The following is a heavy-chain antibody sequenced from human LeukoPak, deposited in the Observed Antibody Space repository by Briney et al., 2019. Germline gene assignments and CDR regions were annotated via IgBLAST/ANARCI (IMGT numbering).Heavy chain of an antibody. Sequence: PGGSLRLSCAASGFIFSSYSMSWVRQAPGKGLEWVSVISGSGGSTYYADSVKGRFTISRDNSKNTLYLQMNSLRAEDTAVYYCAKEIQTYYYDSSGYYGFDYWGQGTLVTVSS. V-gene: IGHV3-23*01. CDR1: GFIFSSYS. CDR3: AKEIQTYYYDSSGYYGFDY. CDR2: ISGSGGST. J-gene: IGHJ4*02. D-gene: IGHD3-22*01.